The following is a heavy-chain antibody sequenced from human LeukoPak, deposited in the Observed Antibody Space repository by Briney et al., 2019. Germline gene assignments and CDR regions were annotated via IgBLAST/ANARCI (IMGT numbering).Heavy chain of an antibody. Sequence: SETLSLTCTVSGGSISSSSYYWSWIRQPPGKGLEWIGEINHSGSTNYNPSLKSRVTISIDTSKNQFSLKLSSVTAADTAVYYCARHGVFPRRLDYWGQGTLVTVSS. J-gene: IGHJ4*02. CDR3: ARHGVFPRRLDY. CDR2: INHSGST. V-gene: IGHV4-39*01. D-gene: IGHD3-10*01. CDR1: GGSISSSSYY.